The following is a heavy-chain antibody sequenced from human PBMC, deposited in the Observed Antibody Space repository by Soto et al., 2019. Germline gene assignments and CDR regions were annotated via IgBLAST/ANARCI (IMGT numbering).Heavy chain of an antibody. D-gene: IGHD2-2*01. V-gene: IGHV3-23*01. CDR1: GFTFSSYA. CDR3: AKAGHCSSTSCYPTYYYYGMDV. Sequence: GGSLRLSCAASGFTFSSYAMSWVRQAPGKGLEWVSAISGSGGSTYYADSVKGRFTISRDNSKNTLYLQMNSLRAEDTAVYYCAKAGHCSSTSCYPTYYYYGMDVWGQGTTVTVSS. J-gene: IGHJ6*02. CDR2: ISGSGGST.